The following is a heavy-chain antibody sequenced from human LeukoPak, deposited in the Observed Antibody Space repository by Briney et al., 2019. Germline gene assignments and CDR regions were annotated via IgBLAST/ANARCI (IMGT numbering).Heavy chain of an antibody. V-gene: IGHV4-34*01. Sequence: SETLSLTCAVYGGSFSGYYWSWIRQPPGKGLEWIGEINHSGSTNYNPSLKSRVTISVDTSKNQFSLKLSSVTAADTAVYYCARGRRPTYCGGDCYSRRYYFDYWGQGTLVTVSS. CDR1: GGSFSGYY. D-gene: IGHD2-21*01. J-gene: IGHJ4*02. CDR2: INHSGST. CDR3: ARGRRPTYCGGDCYSRRYYFDY.